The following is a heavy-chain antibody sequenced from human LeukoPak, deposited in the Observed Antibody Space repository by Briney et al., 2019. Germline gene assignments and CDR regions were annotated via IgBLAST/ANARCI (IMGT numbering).Heavy chain of an antibody. CDR3: ARVSYDILTGYARLPIFDY. V-gene: IGHV4-38-2*02. CDR2: IYHSGST. D-gene: IGHD3-9*01. J-gene: IGHJ4*02. CDR1: GYSISSGYY. Sequence: SETLSLTCTVSGYSISSGYYWGWIRQPPGKGLEWIGSIYHSGSTYYNPSLKSRVTISVDTSKNQFSLKLSSVTAADTAVYYCARVSYDILTGYARLPIFDYWGQGTLVTVSS.